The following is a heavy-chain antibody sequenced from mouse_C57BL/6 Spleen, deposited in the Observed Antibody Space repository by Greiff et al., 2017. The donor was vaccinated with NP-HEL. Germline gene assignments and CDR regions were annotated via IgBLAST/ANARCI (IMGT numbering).Heavy chain of an antibody. CDR2: IYPGDGDT. CDR1: GYAFSSSW. D-gene: IGHD4-1*01. J-gene: IGHJ1*03. Sequence: VQLQQSGPELVKPGASVKISCKASGYAFSSSWMNWVKQRPGKGLEWIGRIYPGDGDTNYNGKFKGKATLTADKSSSTAYMQLSSLTSEDSAVYFRATNWERYFDVWGTGTTVTVSS. V-gene: IGHV1-82*01. CDR3: ATNWERYFDV.